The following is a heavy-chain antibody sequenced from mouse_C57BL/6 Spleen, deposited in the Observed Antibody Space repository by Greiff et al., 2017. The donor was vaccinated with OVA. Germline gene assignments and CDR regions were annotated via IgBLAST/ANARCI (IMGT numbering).Heavy chain of an antibody. Sequence: QVHVKQPGAELVKPGASVKLSCKASGYTFTSYWMHWVKQRPGRGLEWIGRIDPNSGGTKYNEKFQSKATLTVDKPSSTAYMQLSSLTSEDSAVYYCARYYYDYDEDYAMDYWGQGTSVTVSS. CDR2: IDPNSGGT. CDR3: ARYYYDYDEDYAMDY. V-gene: IGHV1-72*01. D-gene: IGHD2-4*01. CDR1: GYTFTSYW. J-gene: IGHJ4*01.